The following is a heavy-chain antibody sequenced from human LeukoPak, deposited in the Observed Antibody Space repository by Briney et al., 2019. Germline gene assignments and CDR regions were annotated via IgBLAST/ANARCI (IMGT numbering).Heavy chain of an antibody. J-gene: IGHJ3*02. CDR2: INHSGSL. D-gene: IGHD3-10*01. Sequence: PSETLSLTSAVYGGSFSGYYWSSICQPLGKGVEWSWEINHSGSLNYNPTLKSRVTISIDTSKNQFSLKLSPVTDADTAVYYCARDLSDYYGSGSYRPIDAFDIWGQGTMVTVSS. CDR3: ARDLSDYYGSGSYRPIDAFDI. CDR1: GGSFSGYY. V-gene: IGHV4-34*01.